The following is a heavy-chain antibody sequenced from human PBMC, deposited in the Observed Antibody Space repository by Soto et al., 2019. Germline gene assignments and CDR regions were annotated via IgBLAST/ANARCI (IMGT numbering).Heavy chain of an antibody. Sequence: EVELVESGGGLVKRGGSLRLSCAASGFSVTEAWMSWVRQAPGKGLEWLGRIKSKSEGGTTDYAAPVKDRFIISRNDSQTTVSLEMNGLETGDTAVYYCTTGGGFSGATVDYWGQGTVVIVSS. D-gene: IGHD5-12*01. CDR1: GFSVTEAW. V-gene: IGHV3-15*01. CDR2: IKSKSEGGTT. CDR3: TTGGGFSGATVDY. J-gene: IGHJ4*02.